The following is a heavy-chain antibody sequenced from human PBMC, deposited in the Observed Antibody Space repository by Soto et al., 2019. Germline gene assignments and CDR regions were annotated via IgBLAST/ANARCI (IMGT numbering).Heavy chain of an antibody. CDR3: ARVFCSSTSCYPPYYYYYMDV. CDR2: ISAYNGNT. CDR1: GYTFTSYG. D-gene: IGHD2-2*01. Sequence: GASVKVSCKASGYTFTSYGIIWVRQAPGQGLEWMGWISAYNGNTNYAQKLQGRVTMTTDTSTSTAYMELRSLRSDDTAVYYCARVFCSSTSCYPPYYYYYMDVWGKGTTVTVSS. J-gene: IGHJ6*03. V-gene: IGHV1-18*01.